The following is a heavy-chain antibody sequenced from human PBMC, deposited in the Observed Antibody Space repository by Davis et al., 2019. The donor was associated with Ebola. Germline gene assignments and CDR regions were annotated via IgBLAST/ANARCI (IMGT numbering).Heavy chain of an antibody. D-gene: IGHD3-3*01. CDR3: ARVPGITIFGVVIKYGMDV. J-gene: IGHJ6*02. CDR2: INAGNGDT. V-gene: IGHV1-3*01. CDR1: GYIFTSYA. Sequence: ASVKVSCKASGYIFTSYAIHWVRQAPGQRLEWMGWINAGNGDTKYSQKFRGRVTITRDTSASTSYMELSSLRSEDTAVYYCARVPGITIFGVVIKYGMDVWGQGTTVTVSS.